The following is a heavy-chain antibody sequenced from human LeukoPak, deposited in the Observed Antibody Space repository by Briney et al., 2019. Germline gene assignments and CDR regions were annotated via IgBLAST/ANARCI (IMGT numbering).Heavy chain of an antibody. CDR1: GGSFSNYY. J-gene: IGHJ4*02. D-gene: IGHD1-26*01. Sequence: SETLSLTCAVYGGSFSNYYWTWIRQPPGEGLEWIGEINHSGSSNYNPSLKSRVTISVDTSKNQVSLNLSSVTAADTAVYYCARRPGGWELLSRKSHFDFWGQGILVTVSS. CDR3: ARRPGGWELLSRKSHFDF. CDR2: INHSGSS. V-gene: IGHV4-34*01.